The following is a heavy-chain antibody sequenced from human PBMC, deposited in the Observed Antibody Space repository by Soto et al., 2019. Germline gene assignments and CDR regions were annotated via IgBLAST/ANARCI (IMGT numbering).Heavy chain of an antibody. CDR2: VSGSDT. CDR3: AKSAGYQSLVVSNT. Sequence: EVQLLESGGGLVQPGGSLRLSCAASGFSISPYAMNWVRQAPGKGLEWVSVVSGSDTFYAVSVKGRFTISRDNSKNTVYLQMDSLTAEDTAVYFCAKSAGYQSLVVSNTWGQGTLVTVSS. CDR1: GFSISPYA. J-gene: IGHJ5*02. D-gene: IGHD6-25*01. V-gene: IGHV3-23*01.